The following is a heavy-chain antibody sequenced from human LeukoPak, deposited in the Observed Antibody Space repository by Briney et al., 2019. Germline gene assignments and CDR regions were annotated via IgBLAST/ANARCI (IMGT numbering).Heavy chain of an antibody. CDR1: GYTFTSHD. CDR3: ARALSGCILCFDY. V-gene: IGHV1-8*01. D-gene: IGHD6-19*01. Sequence: ASVKVSCKASGYTFTSHDIHWVRQTSGQGLVWMGWMSPNSGNTGYAQKFQGRVTMTRDNTMSTAYMELSSLSSEDTAVYYCARALSGCILCFDYWGQGTLVTVSS. J-gene: IGHJ4*02. CDR2: MSPNSGNT.